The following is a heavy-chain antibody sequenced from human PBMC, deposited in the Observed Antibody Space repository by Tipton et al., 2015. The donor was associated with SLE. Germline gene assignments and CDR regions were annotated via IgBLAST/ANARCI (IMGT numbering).Heavy chain of an antibody. CDR2: SDDIGST. D-gene: IGHD5-12*01. Sequence: TLSLTCIVSDSSISSNFWSWIRQSPGKGLEWIGYSDDIGSTNYNPSLKGRVTISVDTSKNRFSLQMRSVTAADTAVYYCARGVGYEDLWGQGTLVTVSA. J-gene: IGHJ5*02. V-gene: IGHV4-59*01. CDR1: DSSISSNF. CDR3: ARGVGYEDL.